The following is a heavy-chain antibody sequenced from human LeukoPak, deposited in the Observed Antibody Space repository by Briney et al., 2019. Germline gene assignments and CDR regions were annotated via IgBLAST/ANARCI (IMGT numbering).Heavy chain of an antibody. CDR3: ARLAAAG. D-gene: IGHD6-13*01. V-gene: IGHV3-30-3*01. J-gene: IGHJ4*02. Sequence: GSLRLSCTASEFTFTNYGMHWVRQAPGKGLEWVAVISNDGTEKYYADSVKGRFTISRDNAKNSLYLQMNSLRAEDTAVYYCARLAAAGWGQGTLVTVSS. CDR1: EFTFTNYG. CDR2: ISNDGTEK.